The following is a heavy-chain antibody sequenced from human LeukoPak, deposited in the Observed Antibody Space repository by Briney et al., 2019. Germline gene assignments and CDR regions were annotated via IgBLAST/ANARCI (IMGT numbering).Heavy chain of an antibody. CDR2: ISYDGSNK. Sequence: PGRSLRLSCAASGFTFSSYAMHWVRQAPGKGLEWVAVISYDGSNKYYADSVKGRFTISRDNSKNTLYLQMNSLRAEDTAVYYCARDPARSRSPGYFDYWGQGTLVTVSS. V-gene: IGHV3-30-3*01. D-gene: IGHD6-6*01. CDR3: ARDPARSRSPGYFDY. J-gene: IGHJ4*02. CDR1: GFTFSSYA.